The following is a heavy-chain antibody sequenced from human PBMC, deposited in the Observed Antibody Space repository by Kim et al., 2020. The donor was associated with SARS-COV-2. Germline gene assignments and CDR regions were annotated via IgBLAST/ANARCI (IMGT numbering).Heavy chain of an antibody. CDR3: AKGVATLYYYYGMDV. D-gene: IGHD5-12*01. J-gene: IGHJ6*02. Sequence: DSVKGRFTISRDNAKNSLYLQMNSLRAEDTALYYCAKGVATLYYYYGMDVWGQGTTVTVSS. V-gene: IGHV3-9*01.